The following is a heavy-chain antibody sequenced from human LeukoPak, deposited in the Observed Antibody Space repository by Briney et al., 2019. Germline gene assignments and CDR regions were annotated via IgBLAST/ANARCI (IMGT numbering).Heavy chain of an antibody. D-gene: IGHD3-10*01. CDR1: GGSISSHY. V-gene: IGHV4-59*11. CDR2: IYYSGST. Sequence: SETLSLTCTVSGGSISSHYWSWIRQPPGKGLEWIGYIYYSGSTNYNPSLKSRVTISVDTSKNQFSLKLSPVTAADTAVYYCASLLWFGASEGAFDIWGQGTMVTVSS. CDR3: ASLLWFGASEGAFDI. J-gene: IGHJ3*02.